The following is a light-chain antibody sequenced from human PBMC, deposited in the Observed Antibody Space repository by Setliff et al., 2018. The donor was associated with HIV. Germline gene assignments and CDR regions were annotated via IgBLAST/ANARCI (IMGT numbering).Light chain of an antibody. CDR2: ELS. CDR1: SSDIGSHNH. J-gene: IGLJ1*01. V-gene: IGLV2-8*01. Sequence: QSVLTQPPSASGSPGQSVAISCTGTSSDIGSHNHVSWYQQYPGKAPKLMIYELSQRPSGVPDRFSGSKSGNTASLTVSGLQAEDEADYYCASYAGDGVHDIYVVGTGTKVTVL. CDR3: ASYAGDGVHDIYV.